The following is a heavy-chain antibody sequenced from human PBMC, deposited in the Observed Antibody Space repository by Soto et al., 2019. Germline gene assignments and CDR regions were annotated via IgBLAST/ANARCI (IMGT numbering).Heavy chain of an antibody. CDR3: VNGDYFPP. J-gene: IGHJ5*02. D-gene: IGHD4-17*01. V-gene: IGHV1-69*13. CDR1: GGTFSSYA. CDR2: IIPIFGTA. Sequence: ASVKVSCKASGGTFSSYAISWVRQAPGQGLEWMGGIIPIFGTANYAQKFQGRVTITADESTSTAYMELRSLRSDDTAVYYCVNGDYFPPWGQGTLVTVSS.